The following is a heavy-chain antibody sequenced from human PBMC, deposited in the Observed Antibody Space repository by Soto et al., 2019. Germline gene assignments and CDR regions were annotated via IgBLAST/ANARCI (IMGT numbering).Heavy chain of an antibody. Sequence: QVQLVQSGAEVKKPGASVKVSCKASGYTFTSYGISWVRQAPGQGLEWMGWISAYNGNTNYAQKLQGRVTMTTDTSTSTAYMELRSLRSDDTAVYYCARDRVTAVTTPDPPTFDPWGQGTLVTVSS. V-gene: IGHV1-18*01. CDR3: ARDRVTAVTTPDPPTFDP. CDR2: ISAYNGNT. D-gene: IGHD4-17*01. J-gene: IGHJ5*02. CDR1: GYTFTSYG.